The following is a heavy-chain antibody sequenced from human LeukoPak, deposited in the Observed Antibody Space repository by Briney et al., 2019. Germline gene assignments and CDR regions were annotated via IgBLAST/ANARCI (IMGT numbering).Heavy chain of an antibody. D-gene: IGHD6-19*01. CDR2: ISYHGGDK. J-gene: IGHJ4*02. CDR1: GFTFNNHA. Sequence: GGSLRLSCAAAGFTFNNHAMHWVRQAPGKGLEWVAVISYHGGDKYYADSVRGRFTISRDNSKNTLDLQMNSLGGEDTAVYYCARDLQGLPDDGGQGTLVTVYS. CDR3: ARDLQGLPDD. V-gene: IGHV3-30*04.